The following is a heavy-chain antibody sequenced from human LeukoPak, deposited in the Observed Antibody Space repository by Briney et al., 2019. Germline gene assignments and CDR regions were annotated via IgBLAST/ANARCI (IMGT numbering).Heavy chain of an antibody. CDR1: GGSISSYY. CDR2: SYYSGST. D-gene: IGHD3-3*01. CDR3: AGTYYDFWSGYYDYYGMDV. J-gene: IGHJ6*02. V-gene: IGHV4-59*01. Sequence: SETLSLTCTVSGGSISSYYWSWIRQPPGKGLEWIRYSYYSGSTNYNPSLKSRVTISVDTSKNQFSLKLSSVTAADTAVYYCAGTYYDFWSGYYDYYGMDVWGQGTTVTVSS.